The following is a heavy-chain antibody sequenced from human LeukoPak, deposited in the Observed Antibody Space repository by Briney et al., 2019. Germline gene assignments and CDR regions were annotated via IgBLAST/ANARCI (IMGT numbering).Heavy chain of an antibody. V-gene: IGHV3-23*01. Sequence: GGSLRLSCAASGFTFSDYYMSWVRQAPGKGLEWVSAISGSGGSTYYADSVKGRFTISRDNSKNTLYLQMNSLRAEDTAVYYCAKSYSSSWYVGSDWFDPWGQGTLVTVSS. D-gene: IGHD6-13*01. J-gene: IGHJ5*02. CDR2: ISGSGGST. CDR3: AKSYSSSWYVGSDWFDP. CDR1: GFTFSDYY.